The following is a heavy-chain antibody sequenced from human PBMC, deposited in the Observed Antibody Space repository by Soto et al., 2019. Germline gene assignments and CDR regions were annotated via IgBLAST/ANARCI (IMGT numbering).Heavy chain of an antibody. CDR2: INAGNGNT. CDR1: GYTFTSYA. CDR3: ERGLNGYLHYFDY. V-gene: IGHV1-3*01. Sequence: ASVKVSCQASGYTFTSYAMHWVRRAPGQRLEWMGWINAGNGNTKYSQKFQGRVTITRDTSASTAYMELSSLRSEDTAVYHCERGLNGYLHYFDYWGQGTPVTVSS. D-gene: IGHD5-18*01. J-gene: IGHJ4*02.